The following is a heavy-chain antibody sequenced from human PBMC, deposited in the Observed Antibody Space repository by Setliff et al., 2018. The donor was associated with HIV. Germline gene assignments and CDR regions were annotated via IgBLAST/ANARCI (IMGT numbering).Heavy chain of an antibody. CDR2: IWCDGSNK. CDR1: GFTFNSYA. J-gene: IGHJ6*03. Sequence: GGSLRLSCAASGFTFNSYAMHWVRQAPGKGLEWVAIIWCDGSNKYYAESVKGRFTISRDNSKNTLYLQMNSLRAEDTAVYYCAKDASTITIFGVVHGYMDVWGKGTTVTVSS. V-gene: IGHV3-33*06. D-gene: IGHD3-3*01. CDR3: AKDASTITIFGVVHGYMDV.